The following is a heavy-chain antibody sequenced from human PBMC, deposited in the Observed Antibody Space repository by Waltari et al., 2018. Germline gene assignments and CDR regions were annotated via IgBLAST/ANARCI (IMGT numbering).Heavy chain of an antibody. CDR3: AAVAWHYSVRIDY. Sequence: QVQLRESGPGLVTPSATLSLTCAVFGHSIRSEYFWGWIRQPPGKGLEWIGTTHHDGTTFYSPSLQNRITISLDTSNNQFSLGLRSMTAADTAVYYCAAVAWHYSVRIDYWGQGTLVTVSS. J-gene: IGHJ4*02. D-gene: IGHD6-19*01. CDR1: GHSIRSEYF. V-gene: IGHV4-38-2*01. CDR2: THHDGTT.